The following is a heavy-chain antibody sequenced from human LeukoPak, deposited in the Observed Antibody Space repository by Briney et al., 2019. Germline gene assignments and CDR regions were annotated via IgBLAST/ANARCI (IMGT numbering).Heavy chain of an antibody. V-gene: IGHV1-8*03. CDR1: GYTFTGYY. Sequence: GTSVKVSCKASGYTFTGYYMHWVRQAPGQGLEWMGWMNPNSGNTGCAQKFQGRVTITRNTSISTAYMELSSLRSEDTAVYYCARAEYKRYMVRGVIFDYWGQGTLVTVSS. J-gene: IGHJ4*02. CDR3: ARAEYKRYMVRGVIFDY. CDR2: MNPNSGNT. D-gene: IGHD3-10*01.